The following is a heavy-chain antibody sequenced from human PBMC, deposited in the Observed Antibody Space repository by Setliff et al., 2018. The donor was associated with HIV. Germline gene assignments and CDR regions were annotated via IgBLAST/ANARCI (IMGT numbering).Heavy chain of an antibody. J-gene: IGHJ4*02. CDR2: IRSTGHTI. CDR1: GFSFRSYE. CDR3: TRGGLVGAQSHFDY. Sequence: GGSLRLSCAASGFSFRSYEMNWVRQAPGKGLEWVSYIRSTGHTIHYADSVKGRFTISRDYAKNSLYLQMDSLRPEDTAIYYCTRGGLVGAQSHFDYWGPGTLVTVSS. D-gene: IGHD1-26*01. V-gene: IGHV3-48*03.